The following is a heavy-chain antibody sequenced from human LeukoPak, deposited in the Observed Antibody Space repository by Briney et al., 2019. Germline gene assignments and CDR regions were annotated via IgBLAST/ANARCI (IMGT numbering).Heavy chain of an antibody. V-gene: IGHV4-59*08. CDR2: IYYSGST. CDR1: GGSISSYY. J-gene: IGHJ3*02. D-gene: IGHD1-26*01. Sequence: SETLSLTCTVSGGSISSYYWSWIRQPPGKGLEWIGYIYYSGSTNYNPSLTRRVAISLHTSKNQFSLKLSSVTATDTAVYFCATNRAGTYARPFDIWGQGTMVTVSS. CDR3: ATNRAGTYARPFDI.